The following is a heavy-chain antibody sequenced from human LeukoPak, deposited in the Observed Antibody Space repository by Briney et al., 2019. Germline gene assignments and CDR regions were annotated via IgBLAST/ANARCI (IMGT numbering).Heavy chain of an antibody. D-gene: IGHD2-15*01. V-gene: IGHV4-59*08. J-gene: IGHJ5*02. Sequence: SETLSLTCTVSGGSITSYYWSWIRQPPGKGLEWIGYIYHSGSTNYNPSLKSRLTISIDTSRNQLSLNLSSVTAADTAVYYCARTPRRGYFDPWGQGALVTVSS. CDR3: ARTPRRGYFDP. CDR1: GGSITSYY. CDR2: IYHSGST.